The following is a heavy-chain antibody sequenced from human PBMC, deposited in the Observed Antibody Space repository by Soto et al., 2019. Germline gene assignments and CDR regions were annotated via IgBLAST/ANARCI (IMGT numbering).Heavy chain of an antibody. V-gene: IGHV3-23*01. Sequence: EAQLLESGGGLVQPGGSLRLSCAASGFTFSNYAMNWVRQAPGKGLEWVSGISGGSGDSTFYADSVKGRFTISRDNSKKAGHMEMNSLRTEETAVYYCAKNQPSWATRAGFDYWGQGTLVTVSS. CDR3: AKNQPSWATRAGFDY. CDR2: ISGGSGDST. J-gene: IGHJ4*02. CDR1: GFTFSNYA. D-gene: IGHD2-2*01.